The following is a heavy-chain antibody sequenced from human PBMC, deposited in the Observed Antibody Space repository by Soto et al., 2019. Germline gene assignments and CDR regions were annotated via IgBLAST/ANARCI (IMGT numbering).Heavy chain of an antibody. V-gene: IGHV4-59*01. CDR2: IYYSGYT. CDR1: GGSMSSYY. Sequence: QVQLQESGPGLVKPSETLSLTCTVSGGSMSSYYWSWIRQPPGKRLEWIGYIYYSGYTNYNPSLKSRVTISIDRSKNQFSLKLSSVTAADTAVYYCARDSVGSGYDWGQGTLVTVSS. D-gene: IGHD5-12*01. CDR3: ARDSVGSGYD. J-gene: IGHJ4*02.